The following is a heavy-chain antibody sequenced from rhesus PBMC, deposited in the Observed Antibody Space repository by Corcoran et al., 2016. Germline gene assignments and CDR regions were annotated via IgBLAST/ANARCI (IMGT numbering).Heavy chain of an antibody. D-gene: IGHD3-3*01. Sequence: TFSNSWMSWVRQAPGKGLEWVARIKRKADGETADYAASVKGRFTISRDDSKNTLYLQMNSLKTEDTAVYYCTTVGGTIFGVVILGYFDYWGQGVLATVSS. CDR3: TTVGGTIFGVVILGYFDY. CDR1: TFSNSW. V-gene: IGHV3-30*02. J-gene: IGHJ4*01. CDR2: IKRKADGETA.